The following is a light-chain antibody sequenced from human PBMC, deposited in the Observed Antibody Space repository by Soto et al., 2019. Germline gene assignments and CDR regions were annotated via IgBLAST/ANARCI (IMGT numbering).Light chain of an antibody. J-gene: IGLJ2*01. CDR2: EVS. CDR1: SSDVGGYNY. Sequence: QSVLTQPPSASGSPGQSVTISCTGTSSDVGGYNYVSWYQQHPGKAPKFMIYEVSKRPSGVPDRFSGSKSGNTASLTVSGLQAEDEADYYCSSYAGSNNVVFGGGTKLTV. V-gene: IGLV2-8*01. CDR3: SSYAGSNNVV.